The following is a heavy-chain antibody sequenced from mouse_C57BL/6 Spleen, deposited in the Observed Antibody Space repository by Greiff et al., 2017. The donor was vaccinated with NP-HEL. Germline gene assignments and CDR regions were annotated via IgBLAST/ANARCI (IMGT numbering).Heavy chain of an antibody. CDR3: VRQNEFITTVVADFDV. V-gene: IGHV10-1*01. CDR1: GFSFNTYA. J-gene: IGHJ1*03. D-gene: IGHD1-1*01. CDR2: IRSKSNNYAT. Sequence: EVKLMESGGGLVQPKGSLKLSCAASGFSFNTYAMNWVRQAPGKGLEWVARIRSKSNNYATYYADSVKDRFTISRDDSESMLYLQMNNLKTEDTAMYYCVRQNEFITTVVADFDVWGTGTTVTVSS.